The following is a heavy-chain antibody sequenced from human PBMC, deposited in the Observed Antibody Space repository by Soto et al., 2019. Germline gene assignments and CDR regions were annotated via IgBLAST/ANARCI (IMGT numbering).Heavy chain of an antibody. J-gene: IGHJ4*02. CDR1: GFNMVNYA. CDR3: ARTIIHYYFDS. Sequence: EVQLLESGGGLVQPGGSLRLSCVGSGFNMVNYAMTWVRQAPGKGLEWVSLLYSGGGTTHSADSVEGRVTVSRDNSKNTMYLQISSLRDEDTAVYYCARTIIHYYFDSWGKGALVTVSS. CDR2: LYSGGGTT. V-gene: IGHV3-23*03.